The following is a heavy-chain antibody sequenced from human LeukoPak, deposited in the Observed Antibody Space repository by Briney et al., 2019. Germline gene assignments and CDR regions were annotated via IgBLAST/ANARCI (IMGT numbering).Heavy chain of an antibody. CDR1: GGSISTYY. Sequence: PSETLSLTCTVTGGSISTYYWSWIRQSPGKGLEWIADISASGGTNYNPSLESRVTVSIDSSKNQFSLKLSSVTAADTAVFYCARWPHNSAWYEKWFDPWGQGTLVTVSS. J-gene: IGHJ5*02. V-gene: IGHV4-4*08. CDR3: ARWPHNSAWYEKWFDP. CDR2: ISASGGT. D-gene: IGHD6-19*01.